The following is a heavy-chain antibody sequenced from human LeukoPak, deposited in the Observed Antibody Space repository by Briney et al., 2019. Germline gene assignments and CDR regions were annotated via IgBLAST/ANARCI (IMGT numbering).Heavy chain of an antibody. CDR1: GFTFGTYA. CDR3: AKVEVSGDPDY. J-gene: IGHJ4*02. V-gene: IGHV3-23*01. D-gene: IGHD6-19*01. Sequence: GGSLRLSCAASGFTFGTYAMSWVRQAPVKGLEWVSDISGSGGSTYYADSVKGRFTIPRDNSKNTLYLQMNSLRAEDTAVYYCAKVEVSGDPDYWGQGTLVTVSS. CDR2: ISGSGGST.